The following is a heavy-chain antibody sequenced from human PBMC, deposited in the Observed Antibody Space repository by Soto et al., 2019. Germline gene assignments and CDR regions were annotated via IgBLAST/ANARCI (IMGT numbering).Heavy chain of an antibody. V-gene: IGHV4-31*03. Sequence: QVQLQESGPGLVKPSQTLSLTCTVSGGSISSGGYYCSWIRQHPGKGLEWIGYIYYSGSTYYNPSVNSRVTISVDTAKNQFSLQLSSVTAADTAVYYCARADRKYYGMDVWGQGTTVTVSS. D-gene: IGHD3-22*01. CDR2: IYYSGST. CDR1: GGSISSGGYY. J-gene: IGHJ6*02. CDR3: ARADRKYYGMDV.